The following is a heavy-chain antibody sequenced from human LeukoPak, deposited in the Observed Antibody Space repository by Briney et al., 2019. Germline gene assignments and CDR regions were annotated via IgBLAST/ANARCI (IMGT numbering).Heavy chain of an antibody. J-gene: IGHJ4*02. CDR2: INHSGST. Sequence: SETLSLTCAVYGGSFSGYYWSWIRQPPGKGLEWIGEINHSGSTNYNPSLKSRVTISVDTSKNQFSLKLSSVTAADTAVYYCARDGGYRSGYTGFDYWGQGTLVTVSS. V-gene: IGHV4-34*01. CDR1: GGSFSGYY. CDR3: ARDGGYRSGYTGFDY. D-gene: IGHD5-18*01.